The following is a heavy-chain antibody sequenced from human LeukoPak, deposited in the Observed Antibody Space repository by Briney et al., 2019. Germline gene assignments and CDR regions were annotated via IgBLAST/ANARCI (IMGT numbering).Heavy chain of an antibody. J-gene: IGHJ4*02. CDR2: IYYSGSA. Sequence: PSETLSLTCTVSGGSISSGGYYWSWIRQHPGKGLEWIGYIYYSGSAYYNPSLKSRVTISVDTSKNQFSLKLNSVTAADTAVYYCARDRSSGWYTNWGQGTLVTVSS. D-gene: IGHD6-19*01. V-gene: IGHV4-31*03. CDR1: GGSISSGGYY. CDR3: ARDRSSGWYTN.